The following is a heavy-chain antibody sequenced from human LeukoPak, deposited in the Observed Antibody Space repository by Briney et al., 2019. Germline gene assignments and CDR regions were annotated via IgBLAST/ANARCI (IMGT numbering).Heavy chain of an antibody. CDR1: GYTFTGYY. CDR2: INPNSGGT. D-gene: IGHD5-12*01. V-gene: IGHV1-2*02. J-gene: IGHJ4*02. CDR3: ARGDDYKSTLFDY. Sequence: ASVKVSCKASGYTFTGYYMHWVRQAPGQGLEWMGWINPNSGGTNYAQKFQGRVTMTRDTSISTAYMELSRLRSDDTAVYYCARGDDYKSTLFDYWGQGTLVTVSS.